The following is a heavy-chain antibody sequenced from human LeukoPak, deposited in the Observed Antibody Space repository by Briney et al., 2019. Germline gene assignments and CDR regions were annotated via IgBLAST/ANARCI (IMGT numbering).Heavy chain of an antibody. CDR3: AKERGYSYGSGALDP. CDR2: ISWNSGSI. V-gene: IGHV3-9*01. J-gene: IGHJ5*02. D-gene: IGHD5-18*01. Sequence: GGSLRLSCAASGFTFDDYAMHWVRQAPGKGLEWVSGISWNSGSIGYADSVKGRFTISRDNAKNSLYLQMNSLRAEDTALYYCAKERGYSYGSGALDPWGQGTLVTVSS. CDR1: GFTFDDYA.